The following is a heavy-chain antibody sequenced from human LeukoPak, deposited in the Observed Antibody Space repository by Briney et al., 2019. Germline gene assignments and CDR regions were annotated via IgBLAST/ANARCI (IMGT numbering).Heavy chain of an antibody. Sequence: SESLSLTCTVFGGSIIGYYWSSVRPPARKGVEWIVRVYTGGSTNYNPSLKSRVTIPVDTSKNQFSLKLTYMTDWNTALYSRARFRPWHDAFDTWAKGKRVTVSS. D-gene: IGHD6-6*01. CDR1: GGSIIGYY. CDR3: ARFRPWHDAFDT. V-gene: IGHV4-4*07. J-gene: IGHJ3*02. CDR2: VYTGGST.